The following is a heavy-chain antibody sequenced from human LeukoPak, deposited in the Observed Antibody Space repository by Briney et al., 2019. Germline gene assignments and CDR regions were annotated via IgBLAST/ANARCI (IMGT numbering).Heavy chain of an antibody. CDR1: GASLNSYY. CDR3: AREGRYGDYDGY. D-gene: IGHD4-17*01. V-gene: IGHV4-4*07. J-gene: IGHJ4*02. CDR2: IYSGGST. Sequence: SETLSLTCTVSGASLNSYYWSWIRQPAGKGLEWIGRIYSGGSTNYNPSLKSRVTLSVDTSKNQFSLRLSSLTVAETAVYYCAREGRYGDYDGYWGQGTLVTVSS.